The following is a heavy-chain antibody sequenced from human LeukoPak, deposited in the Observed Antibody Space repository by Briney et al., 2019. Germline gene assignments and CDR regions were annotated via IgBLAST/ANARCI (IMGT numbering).Heavy chain of an antibody. CDR1: GGSISSYY. Sequence: SETLSLTCTVSGGSISSYYWSWIRQPPGKGLEWIGYIYYSGSTNYYPSLKSRVTISVDTSKNQFSLKLSSVTAADTAVYYCAREDRLGDVWFDPWGQGTLVTVSS. V-gene: IGHV4-59*01. CDR2: IYYSGST. J-gene: IGHJ5*02. CDR3: AREDRLGDVWFDP. D-gene: IGHD2-21*01.